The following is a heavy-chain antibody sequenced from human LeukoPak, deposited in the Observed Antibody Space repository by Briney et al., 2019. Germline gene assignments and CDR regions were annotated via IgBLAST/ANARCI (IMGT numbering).Heavy chain of an antibody. J-gene: IGHJ6*03. CDR3: ARLTGTTYYYYYYMDV. CDR1: GGSFSGYY. Sequence: PSETLSLTCAVYGGSFSGYYWSWIRQPPGKGLEWIGEINHSGSTNYNPSLKSRVTISVDTSKNQFSLKLSSVTAADTAVYYCARLTGTTYYYYYYMDVWGKGTTVTVS. CDR2: INHSGST. V-gene: IGHV4-34*01. D-gene: IGHD1-1*01.